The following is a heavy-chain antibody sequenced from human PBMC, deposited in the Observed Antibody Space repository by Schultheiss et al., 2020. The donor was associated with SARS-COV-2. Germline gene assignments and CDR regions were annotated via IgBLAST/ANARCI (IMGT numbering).Heavy chain of an antibody. CDR2: ISSSSSYI. CDR3: ARDLGIEYYYYYGRDV. D-gene: IGHD2-15*01. J-gene: IGHJ6*02. CDR1: GFTFSSYS. Sequence: GGSLRLSCAASGFTFSSYSMNWVRQAPGKGLEWVSSISSSSSYIYYADSVKGRFTISRDNAKNSLYLQMNSLRAEDTAVYYCARDLGIEYYYYYGRDVWGQGTTVTVSS. V-gene: IGHV3-21*01.